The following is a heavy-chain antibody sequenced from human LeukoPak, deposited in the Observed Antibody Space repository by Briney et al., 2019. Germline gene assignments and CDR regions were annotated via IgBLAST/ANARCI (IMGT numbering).Heavy chain of an antibody. CDR3: AKAEDIVVVVAATSFDY. Sequence: GGSLRLSCAASGFTFSSYAMSWVRHAPGKGLGWVSAISGSGGSTYYSDSVKGRFTISRDNSKNTLYLQMNSLRAEDTAVYYCAKAEDIVVVVAATSFDYWGQGTLVTVSS. V-gene: IGHV3-23*01. J-gene: IGHJ4*02. D-gene: IGHD2-15*01. CDR1: GFTFSSYA. CDR2: ISGSGGST.